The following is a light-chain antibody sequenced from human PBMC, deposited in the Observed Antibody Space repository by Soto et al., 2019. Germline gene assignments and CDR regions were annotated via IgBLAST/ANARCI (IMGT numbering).Light chain of an antibody. CDR3: QQLNSYPIT. CDR1: QSISTW. V-gene: IGKV1D-16*01. J-gene: IGKJ5*01. CDR2: ATS. Sequence: DIQMTQSPSSLSASVGDRLTITCRASQSISTWLAWYQQKPGKXPKXXIYATSNLQSGVPSRFSGSGFGTEFTLTISSLQPEDFATYYCQQLNSYPITFGQGTRLEIK.